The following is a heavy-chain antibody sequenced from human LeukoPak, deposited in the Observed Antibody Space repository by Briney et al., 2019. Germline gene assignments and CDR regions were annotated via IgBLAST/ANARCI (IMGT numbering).Heavy chain of an antibody. D-gene: IGHD3-9*01. CDR2: INHSGST. CDR1: GGSFSGYY. CDR3: ARVPTRRYFDWLLPHFDY. V-gene: IGHV4-34*01. J-gene: IGHJ4*02. Sequence: SETLSLTCAVYGGSFSGYYWSWIRQPPGKGLEWIGEINHSGSTNYNPSLKSRVTISVDTSKNQFSLKLSSVTAADTAVYYCARVPTRRYFDWLLPHFDYWGQGTLVTVSS.